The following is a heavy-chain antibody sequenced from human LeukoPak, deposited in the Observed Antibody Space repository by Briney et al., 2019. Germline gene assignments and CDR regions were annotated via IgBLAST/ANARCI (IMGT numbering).Heavy chain of an antibody. D-gene: IGHD3-22*01. V-gene: IGHV1-58*02. Sequence: SVKVSCKASGYTFTGYYMHWVRQARGQRLEWIGWIVVGSGNTNYAQKFQERVTITRDMSTSTAYMELSSLRSEDTAVYYCAASPDYYDSSGYSYYFDYWGQGTLVTVSS. CDR2: IVVGSGNT. J-gene: IGHJ4*02. CDR1: GYTFTGYY. CDR3: AASPDYYDSSGYSYYFDY.